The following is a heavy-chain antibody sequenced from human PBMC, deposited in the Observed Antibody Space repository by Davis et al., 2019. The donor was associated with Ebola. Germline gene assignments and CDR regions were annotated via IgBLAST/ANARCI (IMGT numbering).Heavy chain of an antibody. Sequence: GESLKISCAASGFTFSSYGMHWVRQAPGKGLEWVSTFGTVGDTYYADSVKGRFAMSRDNSRGTLYLPMNSLRVEDSAIYYCVKDSSNIWFDIWGQGTLVTVSS. CDR1: GFTFSSYG. CDR2: FGTVGDT. V-gene: IGHV3-23*01. CDR3: VKDSSNIWFDI. D-gene: IGHD2/OR15-2a*01. J-gene: IGHJ3*02.